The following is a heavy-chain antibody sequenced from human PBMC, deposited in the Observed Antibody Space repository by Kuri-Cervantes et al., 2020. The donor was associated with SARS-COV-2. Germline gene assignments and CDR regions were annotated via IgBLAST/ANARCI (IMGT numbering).Heavy chain of an antibody. J-gene: IGHJ6*02. CDR2: IYHSGST. D-gene: IGHD5-24*01. CDR3: ARGRGRRRAYYGMDV. V-gene: IGHV4-30-2*01. CDR1: GGSISSGGYS. Sequence: SETLSLTCAVSGGSISSGGYSWSWIRQPPGKGLEWIGYIYHSGSTYYNPSLKSRVTISVDRSKNQFSLKLSSVTAADTAVYYCARGRGRRRAYYGMDVWGQGTTVTVSS.